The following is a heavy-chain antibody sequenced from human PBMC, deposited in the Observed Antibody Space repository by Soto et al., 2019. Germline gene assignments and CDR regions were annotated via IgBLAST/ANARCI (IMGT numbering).Heavy chain of an antibody. J-gene: IGHJ6*02. V-gene: IGHV3-33*01. CDR3: ARDRTFYGSGSKGMDF. CDR2: IRYDGSNK. D-gene: IGHD3-10*01. CDR1: GFTFSSYG. Sequence: LRLSCVTSGFTFSSYGMHWVRQAPGKGLEWLAIIRYDGSNKYYGDSVKGRFTISRDNSNNTLYLEMNNLRAEDTAVYYCARDRTFYGSGSKGMDFWGQGTTVTVSS.